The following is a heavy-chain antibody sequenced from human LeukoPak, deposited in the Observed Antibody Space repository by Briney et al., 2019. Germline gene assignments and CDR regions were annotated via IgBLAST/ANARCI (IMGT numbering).Heavy chain of an antibody. J-gene: IGHJ4*02. CDR1: GGSISSGRYY. Sequence: SQTLSLTCTVSGGSISSGRYYWTWIRQPAGKGLEWIGRIYTSGTTNYNPSLKSRVNISIATSKNQFSLKLTSVTAADTAVYYCARASGWYSDFDYWGQGTLVTVSS. CDR2: IYTSGTT. CDR3: ARASGWYSDFDY. V-gene: IGHV4-61*02. D-gene: IGHD6-19*01.